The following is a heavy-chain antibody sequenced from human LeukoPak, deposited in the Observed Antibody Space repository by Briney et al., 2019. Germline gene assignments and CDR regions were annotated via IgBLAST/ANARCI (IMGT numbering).Heavy chain of an antibody. V-gene: IGHV1-69*05. D-gene: IGHD6-19*01. CDR1: GGTFSSYA. CDR2: IIPIFGTA. Sequence: SVKVSCKASGGTFSSYAISWVRQAPGQGLEWMGRIIPIFGTANYAQKFQGRVTITTDESTSTAYMELSSLRSEDTAVYYCARAEQWLVGWFDPWGQGTLVTVSS. CDR3: ARAEQWLVGWFDP. J-gene: IGHJ5*02.